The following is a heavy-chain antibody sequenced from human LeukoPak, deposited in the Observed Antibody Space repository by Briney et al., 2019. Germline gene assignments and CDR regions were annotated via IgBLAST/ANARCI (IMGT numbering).Heavy chain of an antibody. CDR2: IYHSGST. V-gene: IGHV4-39*07. D-gene: IGHD2-2*01. J-gene: IGHJ4*02. CDR3: AREMQCSSTSCPDY. Sequence: PSETLSLTCTVSGGSISSSSYYWGWIRQPPGKGLEWIGYIYHSGSTYYNPSLKSRVTISVDRSKNQFSLKLSSVTAADTAVYYCAREMQCSSTSCPDYWGQGTLVTISS. CDR1: GGSISSSSYY.